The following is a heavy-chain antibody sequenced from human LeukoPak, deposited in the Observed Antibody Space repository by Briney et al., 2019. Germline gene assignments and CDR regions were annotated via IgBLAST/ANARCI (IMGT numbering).Heavy chain of an antibody. J-gene: IGHJ4*02. D-gene: IGHD3-16*01. CDR3: ARRARRYDYAWGSYKN. CDR1: GGSFRGYY. V-gene: IGHV4-34*01. Sequence: PSETLSLTCAVYGGSFRGYYWSWIRQPPGKGLEWIGEINHSGSTNYNPSLKSRVTISVDTSKNQFSLKLSSVTAADTAVYYCARRARRYDYAWGSYKNWGQGTLVTVSS. CDR2: INHSGST.